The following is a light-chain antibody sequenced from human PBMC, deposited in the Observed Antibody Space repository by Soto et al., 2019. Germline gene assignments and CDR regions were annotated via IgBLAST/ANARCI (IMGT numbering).Light chain of an antibody. Sequence: EIVLTQSPATLSLSPGERATLSCRASQSVSSYFAWYQQKPGQAPRLLIYDASNSATGIPARFSGSGSGTDFTPTISSLEPEDFAVYYCQQRGNWPLTFGQGTKVEIK. V-gene: IGKV3-11*01. CDR2: DAS. J-gene: IGKJ1*01. CDR3: QQRGNWPLT. CDR1: QSVSSY.